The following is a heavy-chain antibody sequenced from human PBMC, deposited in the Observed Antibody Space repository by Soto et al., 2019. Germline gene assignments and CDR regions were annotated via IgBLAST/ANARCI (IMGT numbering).Heavy chain of an antibody. Sequence: PGESLKISCKGSGYTFTSYWIAWVRQMPGKGLEWMGIIYRGDSGIRYSPSFQGQVTMSTDKSISTAYLQWDSLKASDTAMYYCEKVGKSYVSFDYWGQVTLVPVSS. CDR3: EKVGKSYVSFDY. CDR2: IYRGDSGI. J-gene: IGHJ4*02. D-gene: IGHD5-18*01. V-gene: IGHV5-51*01. CDR1: GYTFTSYW.